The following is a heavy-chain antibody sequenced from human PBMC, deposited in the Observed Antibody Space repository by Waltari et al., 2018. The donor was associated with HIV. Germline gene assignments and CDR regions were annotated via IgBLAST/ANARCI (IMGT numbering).Heavy chain of an antibody. Sequence: EVQLVESGGGLVQPGGSLRLSCAASGFTVSSNYMSWVRQAPGKGLEWVSVIYSGGSTYYADSVKGRFTISRDNSKNTLYLQMNSLRAEDTAVYYCARDRTYGDPKASDAFDIWGQGTMVTVSS. CDR3: ARDRTYGDPKASDAFDI. J-gene: IGHJ3*02. V-gene: IGHV3-66*02. D-gene: IGHD4-17*01. CDR1: GFTVSSNY. CDR2: IYSGGST.